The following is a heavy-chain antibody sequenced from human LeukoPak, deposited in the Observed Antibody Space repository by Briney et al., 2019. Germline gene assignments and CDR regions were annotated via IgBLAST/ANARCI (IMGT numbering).Heavy chain of an antibody. J-gene: IGHJ4*02. Sequence: PGRSLRLSCAASGFTFSSYGMHWVRQAPGKGLERVSLISYDGSNKYYAESVKGRFTISRDNSKNTLYLQMNSLRAEDTAVYYCAKDVNFDWLLPDYWGQGTLVTVSS. CDR3: AKDVNFDWLLPDY. V-gene: IGHV3-30*18. D-gene: IGHD3-9*01. CDR2: ISYDGSNK. CDR1: GFTFSSYG.